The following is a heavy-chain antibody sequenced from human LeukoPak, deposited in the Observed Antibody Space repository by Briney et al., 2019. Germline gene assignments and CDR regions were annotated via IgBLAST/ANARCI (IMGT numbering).Heavy chain of an antibody. CDR2: ISDSGNT. V-gene: IGHV4-59*01. D-gene: IGHD3-3*01. J-gene: IGHJ4*02. Sequence: PSVTLSLTCTVSSGSMSSYYWSWIRQPPGKGLEWIGYISDSGNTKYNPSLKSRVTVSVDTSKNHFSLKVRSLTAADTAIYYCARAYYDVWNGHYYFDYWGQGVLVTVSS. CDR3: ARAYYDVWNGHYYFDY. CDR1: SGSMSSYY.